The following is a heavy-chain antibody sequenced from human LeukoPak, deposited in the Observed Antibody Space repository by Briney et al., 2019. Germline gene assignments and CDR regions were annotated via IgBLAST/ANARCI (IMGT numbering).Heavy chain of an antibody. J-gene: IGHJ6*02. CDR1: AAAISRAGYN. V-gene: IGHV4-61*02. Sequence: SRTLTLTCTVPAAAISRAGYNWNRHPHSPGLALPGFGRIYPSGSTKHSPHLKSRVTISVDTSKIQFSLKLTSVTAAYTAVYSCATQSWDPEDYYYYGMDVWGQGTTVSVSS. CDR2: IYPSGST. CDR3: ATQSWDPEDYYYYGMDV. D-gene: IGHD1-14*01.